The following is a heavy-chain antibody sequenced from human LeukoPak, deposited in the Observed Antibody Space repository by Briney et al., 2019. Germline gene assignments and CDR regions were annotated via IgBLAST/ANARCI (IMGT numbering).Heavy chain of an antibody. V-gene: IGHV4-34*01. Sequence: SQTLSLTCPVDGPFLSDFHWTWIRQSPGKVLEWIGEIIHNNYNPTLRSRVTISLEPPKNPLSLNLTTWTAADPAIYYCARGPRACYELRGNRFYYYMDVWGKGTTVIVSS. J-gene: IGHJ6*03. CDR3: ARGPRACYELRGNRFYYYMDV. CDR2: IIHN. CDR1: GPFLSDFH. D-gene: IGHD2-2*01.